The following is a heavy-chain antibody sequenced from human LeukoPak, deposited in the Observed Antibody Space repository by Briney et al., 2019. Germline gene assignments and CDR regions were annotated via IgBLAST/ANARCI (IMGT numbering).Heavy chain of an antibody. Sequence: GGSLRLSCAASGFTFSDYYMSWIRQAPGKGLEWVSYISNGGHHIYYADSVEGRFTISRDNVKKSLYLQMNSLRVEDTAVYYCARGSSSYYGLDVWGQGATVTVSS. V-gene: IGHV3-11*01. CDR3: ARGSSSYYGLDV. CDR2: ISNGGHHI. J-gene: IGHJ6*02. CDR1: GFTFSDYY. D-gene: IGHD3-10*01.